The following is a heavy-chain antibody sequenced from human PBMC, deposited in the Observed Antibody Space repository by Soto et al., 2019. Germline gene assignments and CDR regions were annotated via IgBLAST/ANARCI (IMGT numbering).Heavy chain of an antibody. D-gene: IGHD2-8*02. J-gene: IGHJ4*02. V-gene: IGHV3-30*03. Sequence: GGSLRLSCAVSGFTVSTYGMHWVRQAPGRGLEWVAVISRDGGTKYYADSVKGRFTISRDNSRNTLFLEMNSLRGDDMAVYYCTGEVASGYWGQGTLVTVSS. CDR1: GFTVSTYG. CDR2: ISRDGGTK. CDR3: TGEVASGY.